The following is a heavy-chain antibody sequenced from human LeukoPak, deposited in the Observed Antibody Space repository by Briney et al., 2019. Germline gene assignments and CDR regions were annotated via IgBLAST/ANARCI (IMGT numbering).Heavy chain of an antibody. CDR3: ARERYSGYDPLLLDY. CDR2: ISWNSGSI. D-gene: IGHD5-12*01. V-gene: IGHV3-9*01. J-gene: IGHJ4*02. Sequence: GGSLRLSCAASGFTFDDYAMHWVRQAPGKGLEWVSGISWNSGSIGYADSVKGRFTISRDNAKNSLYLQMNSLRAEDTAVYYCARERYSGYDPLLLDYWGQGTLVTVSS. CDR1: GFTFDDYA.